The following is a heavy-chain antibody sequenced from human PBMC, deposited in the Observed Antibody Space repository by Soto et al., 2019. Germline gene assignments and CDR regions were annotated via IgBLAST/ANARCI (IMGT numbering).Heavy chain of an antibody. J-gene: IGHJ4*02. CDR3: ASIIDNVLPEPGGGGTSRSFDY. V-gene: IGHV4-39*01. Sequence: QLQLQESGPGLVKPSETLSLTCTVSGGSISSSSYYWGWIRQPPGKGLEWIGSIYYSGSTYYNPSLKSRVTISVDTSKNQFSLKLSSVTAADTAVYYCASIIDNVLPEPGGGGTSRSFDYWGQGTLVTVSS. CDR1: GGSISSSSYY. CDR2: IYYSGST. D-gene: IGHD3-10*01.